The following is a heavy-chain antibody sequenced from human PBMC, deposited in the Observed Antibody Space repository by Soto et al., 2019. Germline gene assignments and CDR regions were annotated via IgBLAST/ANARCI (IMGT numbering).Heavy chain of an antibody. CDR3: ARGTYYDFWTAHAFDI. CDR1: GFTFSSYG. V-gene: IGHV3-33*01. CDR2: IWYDGSNK. D-gene: IGHD3-3*01. J-gene: IGHJ3*02. Sequence: GGSLRLSCAASGFTFSSYGMHWVRQAPGKGLEWVAVIWYDGSNKYYADSVKGRFTISRDNSKNTLYLQMNSLRAEDTAVYYCARGTYYDFWTAHAFDIWGQGTMVTVSS.